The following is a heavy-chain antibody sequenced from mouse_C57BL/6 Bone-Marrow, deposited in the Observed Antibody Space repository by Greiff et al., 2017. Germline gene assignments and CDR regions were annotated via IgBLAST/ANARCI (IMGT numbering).Heavy chain of an antibody. J-gene: IGHJ3*01. CDR1: GFNIKDDY. Sequence: VQLQQSGAELVRPGASVKLSCTASGFNIKDDYMPWVKQRPEQGLEWIGWIDPEDGDTEYASKFQGKATITADTSSNTAYLQLSSLTSEDTSVYYCNTGVYYGGFAYWGQGTLVTVSA. CDR2: IDPEDGDT. V-gene: IGHV14-4*01. CDR3: NTGVYYGGFAY. D-gene: IGHD1-1*01.